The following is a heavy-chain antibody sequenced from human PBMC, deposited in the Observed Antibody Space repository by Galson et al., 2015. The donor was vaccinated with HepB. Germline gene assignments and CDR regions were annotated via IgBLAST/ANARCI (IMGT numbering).Heavy chain of an antibody. CDR3: AKDYFDSSGGTYYYYGMDA. Sequence: SLRLSCAASGFRFEHYTMHWVRQIPGKSLEWPSFITWDGKTTSYADSARGRFIISRDNNKNSLYLEMKSLRVDDTALYYCAKDYFDSSGGTYYYYGMDAWGPGTTVTVAS. J-gene: IGHJ6*02. V-gene: IGHV3-43D*03. CDR1: GFRFEHYT. D-gene: IGHD3-22*01. CDR2: ITWDGKTT.